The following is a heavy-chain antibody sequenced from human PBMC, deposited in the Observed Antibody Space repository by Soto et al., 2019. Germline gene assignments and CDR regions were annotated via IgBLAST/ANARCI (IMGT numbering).Heavy chain of an antibody. CDR2: IFSHDEI. J-gene: IGHJ4*02. CDR1: GFSLSNPRMG. CDR3: ARIRAGIAAAGMALFFDY. V-gene: IGHV2-26*01. D-gene: IGHD6-13*01. Sequence: SGPTLVNTTATLTLTCTVSGFSLSNPRMGVSWIRQPPGKALERLAHIFSHDEISYSTSLKSRLTMSNDTSKSQVVLTMTNMDTVDTATYYCARIRAGIAAAGMALFFDYWGQGTLVTVSS.